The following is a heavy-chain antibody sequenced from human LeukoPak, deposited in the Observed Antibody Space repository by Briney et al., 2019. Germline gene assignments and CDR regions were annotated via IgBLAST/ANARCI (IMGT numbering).Heavy chain of an antibody. V-gene: IGHV3-48*01. CDR1: GFTFTNYN. CDR3: ARRYGDWLYP. J-gene: IGHJ5*02. CDR2: ISGGSGTI. D-gene: IGHD4/OR15-4a*01. Sequence: PGGSLRLSCAASGFTFTNYNMNWVRQAPGKGLEWISYISGGSGTIYYADSVRGRFTVSRDNAKDSLWLQMNNLRVEDTAVYYCARRYGDWLYPWGPGTLVTVSS.